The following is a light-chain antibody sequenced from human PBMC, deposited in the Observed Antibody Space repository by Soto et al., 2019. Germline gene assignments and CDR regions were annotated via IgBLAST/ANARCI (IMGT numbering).Light chain of an antibody. CDR2: AAS. Sequence: AIRMTQSPSSFSASTGDRVTITCRASQGISSYLAWYQQKPGKAPKLLIYAASSLQTGVPSRFSGSRSGTDFALTISSLQRDDFATYYCQQTDSFPRTFGQGTKVDTK. CDR1: QGISSY. V-gene: IGKV1-8*01. J-gene: IGKJ1*01. CDR3: QQTDSFPRT.